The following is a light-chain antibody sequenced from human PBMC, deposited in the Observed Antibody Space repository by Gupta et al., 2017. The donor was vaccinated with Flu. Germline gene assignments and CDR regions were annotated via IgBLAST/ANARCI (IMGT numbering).Light chain of an antibody. CDR2: DAS. CDR3: QQRSNWPTWT. V-gene: IGKV3-11*01. CDR1: QSVSSY. Sequence: DIVLTHSPATLSLSPGERATLSCRASQSVSSYLAWYQQKPGQAPRLLIYDASNRATGIPARFSGSGPGTDFTLTISSLEPEDFAVYYCQQRSNWPTWTFGQGTKVEIK. J-gene: IGKJ1*01.